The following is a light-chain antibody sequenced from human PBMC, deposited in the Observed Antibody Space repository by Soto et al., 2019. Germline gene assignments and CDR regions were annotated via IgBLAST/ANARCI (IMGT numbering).Light chain of an antibody. CDR1: RSLSSTY. J-gene: IGKJ1*01. CDR3: QKYGSSPRT. V-gene: IGKV3-20*01. Sequence: EIVLTQSPGTLSLSTGELAALSCSASRSLSSTYLAWYQQRPGQAPRLLIYDASSRATGIPDRFSGSGSGTDFTLTINRLEPDDFAVYYCQKYGSSPRTFGQGTKVEIK. CDR2: DAS.